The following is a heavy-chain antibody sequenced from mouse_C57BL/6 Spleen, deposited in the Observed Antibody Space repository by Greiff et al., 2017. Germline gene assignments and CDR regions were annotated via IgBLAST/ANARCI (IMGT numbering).Heavy chain of an antibody. Sequence: VQLQQSGPELVKPGASVKISCKASGYTFTDYYMNWVKQSHGKSLEWIGDINPNNGGTSYNQKFKGKATLTVDKSSSTAYMELRSLTSEDSAVYYCARPYGSTWYFDVWGTGTTVTVSS. CDR2: INPNNGGT. CDR3: ARPYGSTWYFDV. D-gene: IGHD1-1*01. V-gene: IGHV1-26*01. CDR1: GYTFTDYY. J-gene: IGHJ1*03.